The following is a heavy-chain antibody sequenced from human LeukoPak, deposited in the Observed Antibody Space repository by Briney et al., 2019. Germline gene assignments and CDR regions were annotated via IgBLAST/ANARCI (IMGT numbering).Heavy chain of an antibody. V-gene: IGHV3-23*01. J-gene: IGHJ4*02. CDR3: AKGVELKHPFHFDY. CDR1: GFTFRSHV. D-gene: IGHD3-10*01. CDR2: ISGSGDTT. Sequence: PGGSLRLSCAAPGFTFRSHVMSWVRQAPGKGLEWVSDISGSGDTTFYTDSFKGRFTISRDNSKNTLYLQMNSLRADDTAVYYCAKGVELKHPFHFDYWGRGTLVTVSS.